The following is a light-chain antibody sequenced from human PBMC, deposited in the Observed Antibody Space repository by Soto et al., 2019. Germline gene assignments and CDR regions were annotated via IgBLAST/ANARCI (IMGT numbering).Light chain of an antibody. Sequence: QSALTQPASLSGSPGQSITISCTGTSSDVGSYNLVSWYQQHPGKAPKLMLYEGSKRPSEVSNRFSGSKSGNTASLTISGLQAEDEADYYCCSYAGSVVFGGGTKLTVL. CDR2: EGS. V-gene: IGLV2-23*01. J-gene: IGLJ2*01. CDR3: CSYAGSVV. CDR1: SSDVGSYNL.